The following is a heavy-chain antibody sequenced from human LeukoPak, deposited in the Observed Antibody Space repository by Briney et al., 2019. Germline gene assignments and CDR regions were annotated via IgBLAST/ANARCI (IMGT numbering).Heavy chain of an antibody. CDR1: GFTFSSYA. D-gene: IGHD2-2*01. CDR2: ISGSGGST. J-gene: IGHJ3*02. V-gene: IGHV3-23*01. Sequence: GGSLRLSCAASGFTFSSYAMHWVRQAPGKGLEYVSAISGSGGSTYYADSVKGRFTISRDNSKNTLYLQMNSLRAEDTAVYYCAKDSKGAFDIWGQGTMVTVSS. CDR3: AKDSKGAFDI.